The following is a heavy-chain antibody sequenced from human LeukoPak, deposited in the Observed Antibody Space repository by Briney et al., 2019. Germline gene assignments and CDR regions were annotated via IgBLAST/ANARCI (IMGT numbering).Heavy chain of an antibody. Sequence: ETLSLTCAVYGESFSDYYWSWVRQAPGKGLEWVANIKQDGSEKYYVDSVKGRFTISRDNAKNSLYLQVNSLRAEDTAVYYCARDTARDYYMDVWGKGTTVTVSS. D-gene: IGHD6-6*01. V-gene: IGHV3-7*01. CDR3: ARDTARDYYMDV. CDR2: IKQDGSEK. J-gene: IGHJ6*03. CDR1: GESFSDYY.